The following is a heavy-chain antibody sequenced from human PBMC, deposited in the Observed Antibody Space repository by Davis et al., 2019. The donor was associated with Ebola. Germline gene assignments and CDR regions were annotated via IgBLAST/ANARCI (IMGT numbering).Heavy chain of an antibody. CDR3: SRDDRYCSSTRCDVFDV. CDR1: GGSVTSNNYY. D-gene: IGHD2-2*01. CDR2: IYYTGST. J-gene: IGHJ3*01. Sequence: GSLRLSCNVSGGSVTSNNYYWSWIRQPPGKGLEWIGYIYYTGSTSYNPSLKSRVTISVDTSKNQFSLKLSSVTAADTAVYYCSRDDRYCSSTRCDVFDVWGRGTMVSVSP. V-gene: IGHV4-61*01.